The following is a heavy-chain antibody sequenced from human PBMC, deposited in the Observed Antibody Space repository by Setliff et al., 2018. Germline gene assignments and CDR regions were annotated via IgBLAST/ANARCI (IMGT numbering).Heavy chain of an antibody. CDR3: ARGRMRGSCSGPSCTYDPFDI. CDR2: IYHRGRT. V-gene: IGHV4-38-2*01. J-gene: IGHJ3*02. Sequence: SETLSLTCGVSGASITSGHYWGWIRQPPGKGLEWIGTIYHRGRTYYNPSLRSRVTMSLDTSKNQFSLILRSVTAADTAVYYCARGRMRGSCSGPSCTYDPFDIWGQGTPVTVSS. D-gene: IGHD2-2*01. CDR1: GASITSGHY.